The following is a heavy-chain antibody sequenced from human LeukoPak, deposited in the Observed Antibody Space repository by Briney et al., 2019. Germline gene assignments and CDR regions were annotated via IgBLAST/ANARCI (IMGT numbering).Heavy chain of an antibody. V-gene: IGHV3-33*01. Sequence: GRSLRLSCAASGFTFSSYGMHWVRQAPGKGLEWVAVIWYDGSNEYYADSVKGRFTISRDNAKNSLYLQMNSLRAEDTAVYYCARVKQLVHLIIDYWGQGTLVTVSS. CDR2: IWYDGSNE. CDR1: GFTFSSYG. D-gene: IGHD6-13*01. J-gene: IGHJ4*02. CDR3: ARVKQLVHLIIDY.